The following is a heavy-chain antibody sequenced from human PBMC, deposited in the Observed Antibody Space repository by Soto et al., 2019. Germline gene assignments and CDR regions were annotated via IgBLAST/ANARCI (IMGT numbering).Heavy chain of an antibody. J-gene: IGHJ6*02. Sequence: GGSLRLSCAASGFTFSSYGMHWVRQAPGKGLEWVAVISYDGSNKYYADSVKGRFTISRDNSKNTLYLQMNSLRAEDTAVYYCAKDGYYGSGRGYYYYGMDVWGQGTTVTVSS. D-gene: IGHD3-10*01. CDR2: ISYDGSNK. CDR1: GFTFSSYG. V-gene: IGHV3-30*18. CDR3: AKDGYYGSGRGYYYYGMDV.